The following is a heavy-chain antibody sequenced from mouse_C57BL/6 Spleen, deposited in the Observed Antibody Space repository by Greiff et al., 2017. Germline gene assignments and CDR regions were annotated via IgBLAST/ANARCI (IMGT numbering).Heavy chain of an antibody. CDR3: ASIFGYEYYYAMDY. D-gene: IGHD2-2*01. V-gene: IGHV5-17*01. Sequence: EVMLVESGGGLVKPGGSLKLSCAASGFTFSDYGMHWVRQAPEKGLEWVAYISSGSSTIYYADTVKGRFTISRDNAKNTLFLQMTSLRSEDTAMYYCASIFGYEYYYAMDYWGQGTSVTVSS. CDR2: ISSGSSTI. CDR1: GFTFSDYG. J-gene: IGHJ4*01.